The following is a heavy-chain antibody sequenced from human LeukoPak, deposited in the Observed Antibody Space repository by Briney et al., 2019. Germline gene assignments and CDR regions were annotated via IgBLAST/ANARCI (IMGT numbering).Heavy chain of an antibody. Sequence: ASVKVSCKASGYSFTSYHMHWVRQAPGQGLEWMGIINPSGGSTNYAQKFQGRVTMTRDMSTNTVYMELSSLRSEDTAVYYCARGRPETWKPTWSEKYYFDYWGQGTLVTVSS. V-gene: IGHV1-46*01. CDR3: ARGRPETWKPTWSEKYYFDY. D-gene: IGHD1-1*01. CDR1: GYSFTSYH. J-gene: IGHJ4*02. CDR2: INPSGGST.